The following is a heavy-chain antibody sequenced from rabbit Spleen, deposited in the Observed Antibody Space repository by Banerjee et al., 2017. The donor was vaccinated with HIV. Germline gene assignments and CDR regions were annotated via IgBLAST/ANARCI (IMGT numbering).Heavy chain of an antibody. CDR2: IYTGNGKT. CDR3: VRDQAGDADYGPYYLNL. J-gene: IGHJ4*01. D-gene: IGHD2-1*01. V-gene: IGHV1S7*01. Sequence: LLVESGGGLVKPGASLTLTCKASGFSLSTYYMNWVRQAPGKGLEWIGCIYTGNGKTYYASWAKGRFTISSHNAQNTLYLQLSSLTAADTATYFCVRDQAGDADYGPYYLNLWGPGTLVTVS. CDR1: GFSLSTYY.